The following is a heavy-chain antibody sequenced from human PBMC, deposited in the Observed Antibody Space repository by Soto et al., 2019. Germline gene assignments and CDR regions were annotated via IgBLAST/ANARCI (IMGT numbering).Heavy chain of an antibody. D-gene: IGHD6-19*01. CDR1: GFPFSNYA. CDR2: ITGGGGSR. V-gene: IGHV3-23*01. J-gene: IGHJ4*02. Sequence: EVQLLESGGGLVQPGGSLRLSCAASGFPFSNYAMSWVRQAPGKGLEWVSGITGGGGSRYYADSVKGRFTISRDNSKNTVYLQMNSLRAEDTAVYYCAKDEGYSSGWYYFDYWGQGTLVTVSS. CDR3: AKDEGYSSGWYYFDY.